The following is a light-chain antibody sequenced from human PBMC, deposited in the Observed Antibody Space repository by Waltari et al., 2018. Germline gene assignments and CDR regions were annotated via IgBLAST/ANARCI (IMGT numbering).Light chain of an antibody. V-gene: IGKV3-20*01. Sequence: EIVLTQSPGTLSLSPGERATLSCRASQSIIKYLALYQKKPGQAPRLLIYHTSIRAAGIPDRFSGSGSGTDFSLFISRLEPEDFAVYYCQHYVSLPATFGQGTKVEIK. CDR1: QSIIKY. CDR3: QHYVSLPAT. J-gene: IGKJ1*01. CDR2: HTS.